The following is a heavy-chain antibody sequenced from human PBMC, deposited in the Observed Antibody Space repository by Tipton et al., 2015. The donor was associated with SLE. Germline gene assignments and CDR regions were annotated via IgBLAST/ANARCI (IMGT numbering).Heavy chain of an antibody. CDR2: IYYSGST. D-gene: IGHD3-22*01. CDR1: GGSISSSSYY. J-gene: IGHJ3*02. Sequence: LRLSCTVSGGSISSSSYYWGWIRQPPGKGLEWIGSIYYSGSTYYNPSLKSRVTISVDTSKNQFSLKLSSVTAADTAVYYCARGVAYYYDFGALDIWGQGTMVTVSS. V-gene: IGHV4-39*01. CDR3: ARGVAYYYDFGALDI.